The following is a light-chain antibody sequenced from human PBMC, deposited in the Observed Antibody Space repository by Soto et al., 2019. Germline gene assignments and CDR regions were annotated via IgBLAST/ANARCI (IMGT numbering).Light chain of an antibody. CDR2: WAS. Sequence: EIVMAQFPETLAVSVGERATIKCRSSQSLLHSSDNRNYLTWYQQKPGQPPKLLIYWASTRQSGLPDRFSGSGSGTDFTLTINSLQAEDVAVYYCQQYYSTPWTFGQGTKVEIK. CDR1: QSLLHSSDNRNY. J-gene: IGKJ1*01. V-gene: IGKV4-1*01. CDR3: QQYYSTPWT.